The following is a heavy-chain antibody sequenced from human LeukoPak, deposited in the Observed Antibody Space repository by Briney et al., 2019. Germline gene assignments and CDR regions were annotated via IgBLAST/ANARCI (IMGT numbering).Heavy chain of an antibody. Sequence: DPGGSLRHSCAASGFTFSSYEMNWVRQAPGKGLEWVSYISSSGSTIYYADSVKGRFTISRDNAKKSLYLQMNSLRAEDTAVYYCARDLHGDYAYWGQGTLVTVSS. CDR1: GFTFSSYE. CDR2: ISSSGSTI. D-gene: IGHD4-17*01. CDR3: ARDLHGDYAY. V-gene: IGHV3-48*03. J-gene: IGHJ4*02.